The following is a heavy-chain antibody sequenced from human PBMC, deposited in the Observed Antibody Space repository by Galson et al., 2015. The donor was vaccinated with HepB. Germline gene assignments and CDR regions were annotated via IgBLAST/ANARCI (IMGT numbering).Heavy chain of an antibody. CDR2: INAGNGNT. V-gene: IGHV1-3*01. CDR1: GYTFTSYA. D-gene: IGHD4-17*01. Sequence: SVKVSCKASGYTFTSYAMHWVRQAPGQRLEWMGWINAGNGNTKYSQKFQGRVTITRDTSASTAYMELSSLRSEDTAVYYCARVGLGDDYGGYRYFDYWGQGTLVTVSS. CDR3: ARVGLGDDYGGYRYFDY. J-gene: IGHJ4*02.